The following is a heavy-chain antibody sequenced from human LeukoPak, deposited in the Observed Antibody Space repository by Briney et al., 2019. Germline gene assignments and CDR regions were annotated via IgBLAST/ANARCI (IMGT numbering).Heavy chain of an antibody. Sequence: GGSLRLSCAASGFTFSDYYMSWIRQAPGKGLEWVSYISSSGSTIYYADSVKGRFTISRDNAKNSLYLQMNSLRAEDTAVYYCARDQGSSSPLQYYYYYYMDVWGKGTTVTVSS. CDR2: ISSSGSTI. CDR3: ARDQGSSSPLQYYYYYYMDV. V-gene: IGHV3-11*04. J-gene: IGHJ6*03. CDR1: GFTFSDYY. D-gene: IGHD6-6*01.